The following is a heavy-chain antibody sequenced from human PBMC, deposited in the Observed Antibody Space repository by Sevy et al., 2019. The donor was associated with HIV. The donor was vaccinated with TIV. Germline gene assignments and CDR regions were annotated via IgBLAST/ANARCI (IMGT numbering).Heavy chain of an antibody. CDR3: ATHGKSDYGPLLDY. CDR1: GYMFTDYY. J-gene: IGHJ4*02. CDR2: INPNSGAT. Sequence: ASVKVSCKTSGYMFTDYYIHWVRQAPGQGFEWMGWINPNSGATAYAQIFQDRVTVTRDTSITTSYMELTRLRSDDTAVYYCATHGKSDYGPLLDYWGQGTLVTVSS. V-gene: IGHV1-2*02. D-gene: IGHD4-17*01.